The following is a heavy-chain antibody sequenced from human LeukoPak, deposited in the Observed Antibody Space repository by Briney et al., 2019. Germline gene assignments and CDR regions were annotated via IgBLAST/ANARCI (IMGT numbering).Heavy chain of an antibody. CDR2: ICGSGST. CDR3: VANGEY. V-gene: IGHV4-61*03. Sequence: PSETLSLTCTVSGASVSSDTYYWNWLRQPPGKGLVWFGYICGSGSTDYHPPLKSRVTISVASSLNHLSLKLTSVTPTDTAVYYCVANGEYWAQGTLVTVSS. J-gene: IGHJ4*02. CDR1: GASVSSDTYY.